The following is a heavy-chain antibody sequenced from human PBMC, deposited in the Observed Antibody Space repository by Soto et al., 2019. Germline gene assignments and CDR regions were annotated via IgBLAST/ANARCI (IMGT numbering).Heavy chain of an antibody. CDR1: GGYVTSHEDY. J-gene: IGHJ4*02. V-gene: IGHV4-30-4*01. Sequence: SQTLCLTCTVSGGYVTSHEDYWTWNRQSPGKGLEWIGYISNSGSTGYNPSLKTRLSMSVDRSKNQFTLRLTSVTAADTAVYFCATESGSTYGFFDHWGQGTQVTVSS. CDR3: ATESGSTYGFFDH. D-gene: IGHD5-18*01. CDR2: ISNSGST.